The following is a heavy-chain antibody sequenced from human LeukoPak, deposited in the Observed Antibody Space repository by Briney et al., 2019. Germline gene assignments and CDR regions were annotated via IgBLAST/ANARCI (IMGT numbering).Heavy chain of an antibody. CDR1: GYTFTSYG. D-gene: IGHD1-26*01. J-gene: IGHJ4*02. V-gene: IGHV1-18*01. Sequence: ASVKVSCKASGYTFTSYGISWVRQAPGQGLEWMGWISAYNGNTNYAQKLQGRVTMTTDTSTSTAYMELSSLRSEDTAVYYCARASNSGSLYYFDYWGQGTLVTVSS. CDR3: ARASNSGSLYYFDY. CDR2: ISAYNGNT.